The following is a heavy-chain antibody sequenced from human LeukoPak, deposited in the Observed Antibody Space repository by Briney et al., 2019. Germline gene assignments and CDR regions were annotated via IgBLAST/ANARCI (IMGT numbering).Heavy chain of an antibody. CDR2: LSASGGST. V-gene: IGHV3-23*01. J-gene: IGHJ4*02. Sequence: GGSLRLSCAASGFTFSSYAMSWVRQAPGKGLEWVSSLSASGGSTYYADSVKGRFTISRDNSKNTLYLQMNSLRAEDTAVYYCAKDLVARRHFDYWGQGTLVTVSS. D-gene: IGHD6-6*01. CDR1: GFTFSSYA. CDR3: AKDLVARRHFDY.